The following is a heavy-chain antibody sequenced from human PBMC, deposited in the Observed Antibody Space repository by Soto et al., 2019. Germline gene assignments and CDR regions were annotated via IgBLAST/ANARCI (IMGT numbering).Heavy chain of an antibody. Sequence: PSETLSLTCSVSCGSINSANYYWSWIRQHPGKGLESIGYISHSGSTYYNPSLKSRVTISSDTSKNQFSLKLSSATAADTAVYYCARLSAIAVVPAGSLSWFDPWGQGTQVTVSS. J-gene: IGHJ5*02. D-gene: IGHD2-2*01. CDR2: ISHSGST. V-gene: IGHV4-31*03. CDR3: ARLSAIAVVPAGSLSWFDP. CDR1: CGSINSANYY.